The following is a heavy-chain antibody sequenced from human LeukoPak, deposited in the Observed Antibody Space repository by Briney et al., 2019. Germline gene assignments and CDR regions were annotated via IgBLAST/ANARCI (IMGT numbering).Heavy chain of an antibody. CDR3: AKRGGTESFYYYYYYMDV. CDR2: T. J-gene: IGHJ6*03. Sequence: GGSLRLSCAASGFTFSSYSMNWVRQAPGKGLEWVALTYYADSVKGRFTISRDNSKNTLYLQMNSLRAEDTAEYYCAKRGGTESFYYYYYYMDVWGKGTTVTVSS. V-gene: IGHV3-23*01. D-gene: IGHD2-15*01. CDR1: GFTFSSYS.